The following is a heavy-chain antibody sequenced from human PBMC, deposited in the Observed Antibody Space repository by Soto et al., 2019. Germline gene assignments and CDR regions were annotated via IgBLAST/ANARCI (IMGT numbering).Heavy chain of an antibody. CDR2: ISAYNGNT. V-gene: IGHV1-18*01. CDR3: ARGKEDDSSGYSFYGMDV. CDR1: GYTFTTYG. D-gene: IGHD3-22*01. Sequence: QVQLVQSGAEVKKPGASVKVSCKASGYTFTTYGISWVRQAPGQGLEWMGWISAYNGNTNYAQKVQGRVTMTTDTSTSTAYMELRSLRSYDTAVYYCARGKEDDSSGYSFYGMDVWGQGTTVTVSS. J-gene: IGHJ6*02.